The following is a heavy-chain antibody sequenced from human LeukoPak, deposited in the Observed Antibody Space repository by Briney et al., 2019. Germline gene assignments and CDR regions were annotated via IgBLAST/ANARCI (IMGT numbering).Heavy chain of an antibody. V-gene: IGHV3-30*18. Sequence: PGRSLRLSCAASGFTFSSYGMHWVRQAPGKGLEWVAVISYDGSNKYYADSVKGRFTISRDNSKNTLYLQMNSLRAKDTAVYYCAKATYYYGSGSYYPKTHLGYWGQGTLVTVSS. CDR3: AKATYYYGSGSYYPKTHLGY. CDR2: ISYDGSNK. J-gene: IGHJ4*02. CDR1: GFTFSSYG. D-gene: IGHD3-10*01.